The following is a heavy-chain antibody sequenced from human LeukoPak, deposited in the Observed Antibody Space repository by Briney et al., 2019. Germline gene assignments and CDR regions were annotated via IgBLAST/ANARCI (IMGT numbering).Heavy chain of an antibody. Sequence: GGSLRLSCAASGFTFSSYAMSWVRQAPGKGLEWVSAISGSGGSTYYSDSVKGRFTISREKSKNTLYLQMTCLRAEDTAVYYCAKDLNGDYYDSSDPFDYWGQGTLVTVSS. CDR1: GFTFSSYA. J-gene: IGHJ4*02. V-gene: IGHV3-23*01. D-gene: IGHD3-22*01. CDR2: ISGSGGST. CDR3: AKDLNGDYYDSSDPFDY.